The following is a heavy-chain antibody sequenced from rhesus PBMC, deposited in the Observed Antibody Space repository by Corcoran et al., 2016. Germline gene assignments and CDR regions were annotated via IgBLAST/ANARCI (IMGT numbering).Heavy chain of an antibody. CDR3: ARVPGVTFDY. CDR1: GGSISDSYR. D-gene: IGHD3-34*01. V-gene: IGHV4S10*01. J-gene: IGHJ4*01. CDR2: IYGSSTST. Sequence: QVQLQESGPGVVKPSETLSLTCAVSGGSISDSYRWSWIRQPPGKGLEWIGYIYGSSTSTNYNPSLKSRVTISKDTSKNQFSLKLSSVTAADTAVYYCARVPGVTFDYWGQGVLVTVSS.